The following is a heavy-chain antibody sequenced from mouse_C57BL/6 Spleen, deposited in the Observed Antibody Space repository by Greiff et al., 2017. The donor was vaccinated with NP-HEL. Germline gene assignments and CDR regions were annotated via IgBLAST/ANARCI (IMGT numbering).Heavy chain of an antibody. D-gene: IGHD1-1*01. CDR1: GFTFSDAW. CDR3: TPYYYGSSPRFAY. CDR2: IRNKANNHAT. J-gene: IGHJ3*01. Sequence: EVKVVESGGGLVQPGGSMKLSCAASGFTFSDAWMDWVRQSPEKGLEWVAEIRNKANNHATYYAVSVKGRFTISRDDSKSSVYLQMNSLRAEDTSIYYCTPYYYGSSPRFAYWGQGTLVTVSA. V-gene: IGHV6-6*01.